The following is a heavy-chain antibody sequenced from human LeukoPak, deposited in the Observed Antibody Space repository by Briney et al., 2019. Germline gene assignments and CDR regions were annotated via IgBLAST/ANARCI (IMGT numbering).Heavy chain of an antibody. J-gene: IGHJ4*02. D-gene: IGHD2-21*02. CDR1: GGSFSGYY. V-gene: IGHV4-34*01. Sequence: PSETLSLTCAVYGGSFSGYYWSWIRQPPGKGLEWIGEINHSGSTNYNPSLKSRVTISVDTSKNQFSLKLSSVTAADTAVYYCAGKPYCGGDCFGYYFDYWGQGTLVTVSS. CDR2: INHSGST. CDR3: AGKPYCGGDCFGYYFDY.